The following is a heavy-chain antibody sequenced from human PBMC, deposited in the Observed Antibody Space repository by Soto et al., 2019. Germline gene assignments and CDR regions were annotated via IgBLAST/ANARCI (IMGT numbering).Heavy chain of an antibody. J-gene: IGHJ4*02. CDR2: INHSGST. CDR3: ATYGSGSYNFDY. Sequence: TLSLTCAVYGGSFSGYYWSWIRQPPGKGLEWIGEINHSGSTNYNPSLKSRVTISVYTSKNQFSLKLSSVTAADTAVYYCATYGSGSYNFDYWGQGTLVTVSS. D-gene: IGHD3-10*01. V-gene: IGHV4-34*01. CDR1: GGSFSGYY.